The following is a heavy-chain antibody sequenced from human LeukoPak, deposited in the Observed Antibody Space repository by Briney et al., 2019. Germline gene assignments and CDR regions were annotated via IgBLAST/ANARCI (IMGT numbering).Heavy chain of an antibody. CDR1: GGSISSGGYY. J-gene: IGHJ4*02. CDR2: IYYSGST. V-gene: IGHV4-31*03. D-gene: IGHD3-22*01. CDR3: ARGRGPYYDSSGFYFDY. Sequence: SETLSLTCTVSGGSISSGGYYWSWIRQHPGKGLEWIGYIYYSGSTYYNPSLKSRVTISVDTSKNQFSLKLSSVTAADTAVYYCARGRGPYYDSSGFYFDYWGQGTLVTVSS.